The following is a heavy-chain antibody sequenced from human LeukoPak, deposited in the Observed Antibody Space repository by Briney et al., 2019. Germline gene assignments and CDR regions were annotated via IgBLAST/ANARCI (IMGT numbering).Heavy chain of an antibody. CDR2: TSYDGSKK. J-gene: IGHJ5*02. V-gene: IGHV3-30-3*01. Sequence: GGSLRLSCAASGFTFRAHSMHWVRQTPGEGLEWVAFTSYDGSKKYYVDSVKGRFTNSRDNSKNTLYLEVSTLRAEDTAVYCCTRNPDMQYWFVPWGQGTLVTVSS. D-gene: IGHD2/OR15-2a*01. CDR1: GFTFRAHS. CDR3: TRNPDMQYWFVP.